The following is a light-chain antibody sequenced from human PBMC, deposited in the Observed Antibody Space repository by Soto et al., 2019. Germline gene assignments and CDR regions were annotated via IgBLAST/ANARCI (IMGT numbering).Light chain of an antibody. J-gene: IGKJ1*01. CDR1: QGINIY. Sequence: AIQLTQSPSSLSASVGDRFTITCRASQGINIYLAWYQQKPGKAPKLLIYDASSLESGVPSRFSGSGSGTEFTLTISSLQPDDFATYYCQQYNSFWTFGQGTKVDI. V-gene: IGKV1-13*02. CDR2: DAS. CDR3: QQYNSFWT.